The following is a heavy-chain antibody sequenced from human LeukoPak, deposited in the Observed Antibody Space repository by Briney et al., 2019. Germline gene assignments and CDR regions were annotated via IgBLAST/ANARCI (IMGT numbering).Heavy chain of an antibody. J-gene: IGHJ4*02. D-gene: IGHD2-2*01. V-gene: IGHV3-74*01. CDR3: ARGLCTSTGCYQRPFDF. Sequence: GGSLRLSCAASGFTFSSYWMHWVRQAPGKGLVWVSRINSDGSSTSYADSVEGRFTISRDNAKNTLYLQMNSLRAEDTAVYYCARGLCTSTGCYQRPFDFWGQGMLVTVSS. CDR2: INSDGSST. CDR1: GFTFSSYW.